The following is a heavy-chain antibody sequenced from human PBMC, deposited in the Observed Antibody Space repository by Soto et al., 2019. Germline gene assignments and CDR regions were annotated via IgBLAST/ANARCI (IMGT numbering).Heavy chain of an antibody. V-gene: IGHV3-11*06. CDR1: GFTFSDNY. Sequence: QVQVVESGGGLVKPGGSLRLSCAASGFTFSDNYMSWIRQAPGKGLEWVSFISSSGDSTKYADSVKGRFTISRDNAKNSLYLQMNSLGAEDAAVYYCARGGVKGTSARGQVYNWGQGTLVTVSS. CDR3: ARGGVKGTSARGQVYN. CDR2: ISSSGDST. D-gene: IGHD1-7*01. J-gene: IGHJ4*02.